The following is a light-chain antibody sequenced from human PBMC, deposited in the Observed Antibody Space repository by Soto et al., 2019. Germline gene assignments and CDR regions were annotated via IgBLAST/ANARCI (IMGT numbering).Light chain of an antibody. J-gene: IGKJ5*01. CDR2: AAS. CDR3: QQSYSTPIT. Sequence: DIQMTQSPSSLSASVGDIFTIAFLASQSISSYLNWYQQKPGKAPKLLIYAASSLQSGVPSRFSGSGSGTDFTLTISSLQPEDFATYYCQQSYSTPITFGQGTRLEI. V-gene: IGKV1-39*01. CDR1: QSISSY.